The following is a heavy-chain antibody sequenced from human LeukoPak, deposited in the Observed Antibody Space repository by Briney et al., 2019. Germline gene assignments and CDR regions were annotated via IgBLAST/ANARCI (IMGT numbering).Heavy chain of an antibody. CDR3: AKDYLLSDYGGNAYYFDY. Sequence: GGSLRLSCAASGFTFSSYGMHWVRLAPGKGLEWVAVISYDGSTKYYEESVKGRFTISRDNSKNTLYLQMNSLRAEDTAVYYCAKDYLLSDYGGNAYYFDYWGQGTLVTVSS. V-gene: IGHV3-30*18. J-gene: IGHJ4*02. D-gene: IGHD4-23*01. CDR2: ISYDGSTK. CDR1: GFTFSSYG.